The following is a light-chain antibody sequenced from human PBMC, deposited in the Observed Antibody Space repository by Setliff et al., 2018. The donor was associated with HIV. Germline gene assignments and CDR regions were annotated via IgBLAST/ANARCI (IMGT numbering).Light chain of an antibody. J-gene: IGLJ1*01. CDR3: CSYAGTYTSIYV. CDR1: ASDIGNYKY. CDR2: DVT. Sequence: ALTQPRSVSGSPGQSVTISCTGTASDIGNYKYVSWYQQQSDKAPKLIIYDVTKRPSGVPDRFSGSKSGNTASLTISGLQSEDEGDYFCCSYAGTYTSIYVFGAGTKGTVL. V-gene: IGLV2-11*01.